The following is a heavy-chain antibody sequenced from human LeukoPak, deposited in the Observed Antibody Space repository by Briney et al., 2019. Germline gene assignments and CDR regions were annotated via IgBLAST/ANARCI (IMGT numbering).Heavy chain of an antibody. V-gene: IGHV4-59*01. Sequence: PSETLSLTCTVSGGSISSYYWSWIRQPPGKGLEWIGYIYYSGSTNYNPSLKSRVTISVDTSKNQFSLKLSSMTAADTAVYYCARGLNLIGVVPYYYYYYMDVWAKGPRSPSP. D-gene: IGHD3-3*01. CDR2: IYYSGST. CDR3: ARGLNLIGVVPYYYYYYMDV. CDR1: GGSISSYY. J-gene: IGHJ6*03.